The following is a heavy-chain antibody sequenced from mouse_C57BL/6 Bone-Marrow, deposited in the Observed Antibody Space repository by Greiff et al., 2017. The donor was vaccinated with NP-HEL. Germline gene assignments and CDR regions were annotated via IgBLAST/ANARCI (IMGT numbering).Heavy chain of an antibody. Sequence: VQLQQSGPELVKPGASVKISCKASGYTFTDYYINWVKQRPGQGLEWIGWIFPGSGSTYYNEKFKGKATLTVDKSSSTAYMLLSSLTSEDSAVYFCAREGALQIPWFAYWGQGTLVTVSA. CDR3: AREGALQIPWFAY. V-gene: IGHV1-75*01. D-gene: IGHD2-10*01. J-gene: IGHJ3*01. CDR1: GYTFTDYY. CDR2: IFPGSGST.